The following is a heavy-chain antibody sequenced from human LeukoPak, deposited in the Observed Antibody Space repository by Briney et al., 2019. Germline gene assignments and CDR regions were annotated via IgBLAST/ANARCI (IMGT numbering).Heavy chain of an antibody. J-gene: IGHJ4*02. V-gene: IGHV3-15*01. Sequence: GGSLRLSCAASGFTFSHAWMSWVRQAPGKGLEWVGRIKSKTDGGTTDYAAPVKDRFIISRDDSKNTLYLHMNSLKTEDTAMYFCSTAPAALDYWGQGTLVTVSS. CDR1: GFTFSHAW. D-gene: IGHD2-2*01. CDR2: IKSKTDGGTT. CDR3: STAPAALDY.